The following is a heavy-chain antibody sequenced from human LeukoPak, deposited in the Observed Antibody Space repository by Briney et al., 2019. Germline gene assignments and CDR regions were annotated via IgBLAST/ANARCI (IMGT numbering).Heavy chain of an antibody. CDR1: GFTFSSVS. CDR3: AKEYGSDNLFFDP. CDR2: ISFDGRVK. J-gene: IGHJ2*01. D-gene: IGHD2-15*01. V-gene: IGHV3-30*18. Sequence: GGSLRLSCAASGFTFSSVSLHWVRQAPGQGPEWLAVISFDGRVKYYGDSVKGRFTISRDNSKNTVYLEMNSLRDEDTAVYYCAKEYGSDNLFFDPWGRGTLVTVSA.